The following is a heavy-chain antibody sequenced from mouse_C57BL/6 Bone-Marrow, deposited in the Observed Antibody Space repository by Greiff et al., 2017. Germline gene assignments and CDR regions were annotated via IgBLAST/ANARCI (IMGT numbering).Heavy chain of an antibody. CDR2: IDPEIGDT. CDR3: SYFDGNYFDF. Sequence: VQLKQSGAELVRPGASVKLSCTASGFNIKDDYIPWVKQRPEQGLEWIGWIDPEIGDTEYASKFQGKATITSDTSSNTAYLQLSSLTSEDTAVYYCSYFDGNYFDFWGQGTPLTVAS. J-gene: IGHJ2*01. V-gene: IGHV14-4*01. CDR1: GFNIKDDY. D-gene: IGHD1-1*02.